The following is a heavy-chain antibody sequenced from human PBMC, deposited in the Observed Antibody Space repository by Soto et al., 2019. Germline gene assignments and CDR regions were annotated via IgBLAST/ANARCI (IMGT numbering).Heavy chain of an antibody. Sequence: ASVKVSCKASGYTFTSYDINWVRQATGQGLEWMGWVNPNSGNTGYAQKFQGRVTMTRNTSISTAYMELSSLRSEDTAVYYCARGIIAAVFYYYYMDVWGKGTTVTVSS. CDR1: GYTFTSYD. J-gene: IGHJ6*03. CDR2: VNPNSGNT. CDR3: ARGIIAAVFYYYYMDV. V-gene: IGHV1-8*01. D-gene: IGHD6-13*01.